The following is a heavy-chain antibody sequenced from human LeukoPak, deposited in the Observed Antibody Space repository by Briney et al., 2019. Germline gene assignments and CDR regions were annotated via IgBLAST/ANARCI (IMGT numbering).Heavy chain of an antibody. CDR2: IYYSGST. D-gene: IGHD6-13*01. J-gene: IGHJ3*02. V-gene: IGHV4-39*01. CDR3: ARRYSSSWYRRAFDI. Sequence: SETLSLTCTVSGGSISSSSYYWGWIRQPPGKGLEWIGSIYYSGSTYYNPSLKSRVTISVDTSKNQFSLKLSSVTAADTAVYYCARRYSSSWYRRAFDIWGQGTMVTVSS. CDR1: GGSISSSSYY.